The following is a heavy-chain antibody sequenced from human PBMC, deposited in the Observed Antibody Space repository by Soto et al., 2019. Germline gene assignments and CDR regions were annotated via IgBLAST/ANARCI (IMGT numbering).Heavy chain of an antibody. V-gene: IGHV5-10-1*01. CDR2: IEPSDSYT. Sequence: GESLKISCKGSGYTFTNFWITWVRQMPGKGLEWMGRIEPSDSYTNYGPSFQGHVSISVDNSINTAYLQWRSLKGSDTAMYYRVRRGDRYCDATSYSTDIWGQGTLVT. J-gene: IGHJ4*02. D-gene: IGHD2-15*01. CDR3: VRRGDRYCDATSYSTDI. CDR1: GYTFTNFW.